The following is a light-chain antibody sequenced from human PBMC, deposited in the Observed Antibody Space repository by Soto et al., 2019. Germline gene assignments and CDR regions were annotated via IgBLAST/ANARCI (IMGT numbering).Light chain of an antibody. V-gene: IGKV3-20*01. J-gene: IGKJ5*01. Sequence: EIVLTQSPGTLSLSPGERATLSCRASQSVSSSYLAWYQQKPGQAPRLLIYGASSRATGIPDRFSGSGSGTEFTLTISSLQSEDFAVYYCQQYHWAPDTFGQGTRLEIK. CDR1: QSVSSSY. CDR3: QQYHWAPDT. CDR2: GAS.